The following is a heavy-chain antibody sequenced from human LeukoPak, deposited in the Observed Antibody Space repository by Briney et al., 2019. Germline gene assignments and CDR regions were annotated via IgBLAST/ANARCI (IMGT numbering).Heavy chain of an antibody. CDR2: ISYDGSNK. CDR3: ARDREAFDI. CDR1: GFTFSSYA. V-gene: IGHV3-30-3*01. Sequence: GGSLRLSCGASGFTFSSYAMHWVRQAPGKGLEWVAVISYDGSNKYYADSVKGRFTISRDNSKNTLYLQMNSLRAEDTAVYYCARDREAFDIWGQGTMVTVSS. J-gene: IGHJ3*02.